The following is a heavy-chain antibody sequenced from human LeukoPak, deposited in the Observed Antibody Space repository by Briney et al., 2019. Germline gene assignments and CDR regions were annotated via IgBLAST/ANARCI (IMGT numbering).Heavy chain of an antibody. CDR3: AREEGYCSSTSCYTRYFQH. CDR1: GFTFSSYA. J-gene: IGHJ1*01. Sequence: GESLRLSCAASGFTFSSYAMNWVRQSPGKGLEWVSSISPTSTHTWHADSVKGRFTISRDNSKNTLYLQMNSLRAEDTAVYYCAREEGYCSSTSCYTRYFQHWGQGTLVTVSS. CDR2: ISPTSTHT. D-gene: IGHD2-2*02. V-gene: IGHV3-21*01.